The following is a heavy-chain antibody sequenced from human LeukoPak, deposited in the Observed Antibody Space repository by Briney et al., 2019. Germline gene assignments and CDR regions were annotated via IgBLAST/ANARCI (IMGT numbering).Heavy chain of an antibody. CDR3: ARRYDSTLYYYYYMDV. CDR1: GGSISSYY. J-gene: IGHJ6*03. V-gene: IGHV4-59*08. D-gene: IGHD3-22*01. CDR2: IYYSGST. Sequence: SETLSLTCTVSGGSISSYYWSWIRQPPGKGLEWIGYIYYSGSTNYNPPLKSRVTISVDTSKNQFSLKLSSVTAADTAVYYCARRYDSTLYYYYYMDVWGKGTTVTVSS.